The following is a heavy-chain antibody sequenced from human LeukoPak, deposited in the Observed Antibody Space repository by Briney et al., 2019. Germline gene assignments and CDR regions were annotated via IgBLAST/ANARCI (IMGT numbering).Heavy chain of an antibody. CDR3: ARDQESIAARSWFDP. V-gene: IGHV3-21*01. CDR1: GFAFSSYS. J-gene: IGHJ5*02. D-gene: IGHD6-6*01. Sequence: GGSLRPSCAASGFAFSSYSMNWVRQAPGKGLEWVSSISSSSSYIYYADSVKGRFTISRDNAKNSLYLQMNSLRAEDTAVYYCARDQESIAARSWFDPWGQGTLVTVSS. CDR2: ISSSSSYI.